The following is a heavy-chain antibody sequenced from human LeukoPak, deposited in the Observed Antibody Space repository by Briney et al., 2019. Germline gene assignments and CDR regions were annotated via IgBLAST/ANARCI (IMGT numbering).Heavy chain of an antibody. V-gene: IGHV5-51*01. D-gene: IGHD5-18*01. Sequence: GESXXXSCKGSGYSFTSYWIGWVRQLPGKGLEWMGIIYPGDSDTRYSPSFQGQVTISADKSISTAYLQWSSLKASDTAMYYCARQYSDSSYYMDVWGKGTTVTVSS. CDR3: ARQYSDSSYYMDV. CDR1: GYSFTSYW. J-gene: IGHJ6*03. CDR2: IYPGDSDT.